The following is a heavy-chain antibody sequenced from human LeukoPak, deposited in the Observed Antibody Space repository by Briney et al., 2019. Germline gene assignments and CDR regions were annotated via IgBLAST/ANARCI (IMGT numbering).Heavy chain of an antibody. CDR1: GYTFTNYG. Sequence: ASVKVSYKASGYTFTNYGISWVRQAPGQGLEWMGWISAYNGDTNYAQEFQGRVTMTTDTSTSTAYMELRNLRSDDPAVYFCARGGSGSSFPDYWGQGTLGTVSS. V-gene: IGHV1-18*01. CDR3: ARGGSGSSFPDY. CDR2: ISAYNGDT. J-gene: IGHJ4*02. D-gene: IGHD3-10*01.